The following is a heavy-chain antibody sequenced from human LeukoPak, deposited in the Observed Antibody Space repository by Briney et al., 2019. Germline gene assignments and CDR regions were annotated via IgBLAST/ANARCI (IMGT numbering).Heavy chain of an antibody. CDR2: ITGSGTYI. CDR1: RFTFSSYI. J-gene: IGHJ4*02. CDR3: ASDRVLGSGSLDN. D-gene: IGHD3-10*01. V-gene: IGHV3-21*01. Sequence: GGSLRLSCAASRFTFSSYIMNWVRQAPGKGLEWVSSITGSGTYIYYADSVKGRFTISRDNAKNSLYLQMNSLRAEDTAVYYCASDRVLGSGSLDNWGQGTLVTVSS.